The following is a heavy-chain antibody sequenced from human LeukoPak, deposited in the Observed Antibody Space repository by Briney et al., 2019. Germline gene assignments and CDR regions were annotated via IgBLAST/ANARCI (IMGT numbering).Heavy chain of an antibody. D-gene: IGHD5-18*01. J-gene: IGHJ4*02. Sequence: GASVKVSCKASGYTFTDYYNHWVRQAPGQGLEWMGWINPNSGDTNYAQNFQGRVTMTRDTSISTAFLELTSLQSDDTALYYCARGGSSYGYAYWGQGTQVTVPS. CDR1: GYTFTDYY. V-gene: IGHV1-2*02. CDR2: INPNSGDT. CDR3: ARGGSSYGYAY.